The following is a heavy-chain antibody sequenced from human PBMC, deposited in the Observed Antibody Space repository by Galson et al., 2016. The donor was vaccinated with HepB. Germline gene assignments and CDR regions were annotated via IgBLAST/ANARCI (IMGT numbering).Heavy chain of an antibody. J-gene: IGHJ4*02. CDR2: IYLRGDT. D-gene: IGHD3-10*01. CDR3: ARGGFYGSGSPFDY. CDR1: GGSISTNGYT. Sequence: TLSLTCAVSGGSISTNGYTWSWIRQPPGKGLEWIGYIYLRGDTYYNPSLKSRVSISIDRSKKQFSLKLSSVTAADTALYYCARGGFYGSGSPFDYWGQGTLVTVSS. V-gene: IGHV4-30-2*01.